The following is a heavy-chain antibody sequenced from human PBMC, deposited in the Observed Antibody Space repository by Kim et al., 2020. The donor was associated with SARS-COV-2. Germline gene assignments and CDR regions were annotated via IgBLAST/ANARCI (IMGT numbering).Heavy chain of an antibody. V-gene: IGHV3-30*12. J-gene: IGHJ4*02. CDR1: GFTFSSYG. CDR3: AREKGDPFDY. Sequence: GGSLRLSCAASGFTFSSYGMHWVRQAPGKGLEWVAVISYDGSNKYYADSVKGRFTISRDNSKNTLYLQMNSLRAEDTAVYYCAREKGDPFDYWGQGTLVT. CDR2: ISYDGSNK. D-gene: IGHD2-21*02.